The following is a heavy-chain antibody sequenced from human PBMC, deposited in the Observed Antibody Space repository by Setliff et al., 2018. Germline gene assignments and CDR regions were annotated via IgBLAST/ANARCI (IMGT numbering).Heavy chain of an antibody. V-gene: IGHV3-7*01. CDR2: INPDGSEK. Sequence: GSLRLSCAASGFTFSSYWVSWVRQAPGKGLEWLASINPDGSEKYYVDSVKGRFIISRDNAKNSLSLQMNSLRVEDTAVYYCVRDVAGGSHATYFDYWGQGTLVTVSS. CDR3: VRDVAGGSHATYFDY. CDR1: GFTFSSYW. J-gene: IGHJ4*02. D-gene: IGHD1-26*01.